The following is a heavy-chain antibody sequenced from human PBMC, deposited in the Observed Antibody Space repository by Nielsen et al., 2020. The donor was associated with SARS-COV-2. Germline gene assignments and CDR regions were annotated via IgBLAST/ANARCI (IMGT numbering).Heavy chain of an antibody. D-gene: IGHD4-17*01. Sequence: ASVKVSCKASGYTFTSYDISWVRQAPGQGLEWMGWISAYNGNTNYAQKLQGRVTMTTDTSTSTAYMELRSLRSDDTAVYYCARQVLATVTTSGYYYYYYMDVWGKGTTVTVSS. CDR1: GYTFTSYD. V-gene: IGHV1-18*04. CDR3: ARQVLATVTTSGYYYYYYMDV. J-gene: IGHJ6*03. CDR2: ISAYNGNT.